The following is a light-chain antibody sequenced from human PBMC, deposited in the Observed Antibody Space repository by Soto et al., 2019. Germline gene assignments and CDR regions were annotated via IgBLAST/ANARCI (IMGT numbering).Light chain of an antibody. Sequence: QSALTQPPSASGSPGQSVTISCTGTSSDVGGYNYVSWYQQHPGKAPKLMIYEVSKRPPGVPDRFSGSKSGNTASLTVSGLQAEDEADYYCSSYAGSNYFYVFGTGTKVTVL. J-gene: IGLJ1*01. CDR3: SSYAGSNYFYV. V-gene: IGLV2-8*01. CDR2: EVS. CDR1: SSDVGGYNY.